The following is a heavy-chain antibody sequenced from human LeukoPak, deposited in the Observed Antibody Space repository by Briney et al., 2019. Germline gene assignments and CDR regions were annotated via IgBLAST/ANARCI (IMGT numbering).Heavy chain of an antibody. CDR1: GYTFTGYY. V-gene: IGHV1-2*02. CDR2: INPNSGST. CDR3: ARDLLVAATLDY. D-gene: IGHD2-15*01. Sequence: GASVKVSCKASGYTFTGYYLHWVRQAPGQGLEWMGWINPNSGSTNYAQKFQGRVTMTRDTSISTAYMELSRLRSDDTAVYYCARDLLVAATLDYWGQGTLVTVSS. J-gene: IGHJ4*02.